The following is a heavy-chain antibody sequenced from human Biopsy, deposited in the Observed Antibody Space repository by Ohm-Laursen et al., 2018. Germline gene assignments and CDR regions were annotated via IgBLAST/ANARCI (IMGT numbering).Heavy chain of an antibody. Sequence: ASVKVSCKAPGGTFINYGVNWVRQAPGQGLEWMGIINHTGGTTSYAEKFQGRVTLTRDTSTGTVYLELNSLIYEDTALYYCARDETGSSVFGPYYYGMDVWGQGTTVTVSS. CDR1: GGTFINYG. D-gene: IGHD3-9*01. CDR2: INHTGGTT. CDR3: ARDETGSSVFGPYYYGMDV. J-gene: IGHJ6*02. V-gene: IGHV1-46*01.